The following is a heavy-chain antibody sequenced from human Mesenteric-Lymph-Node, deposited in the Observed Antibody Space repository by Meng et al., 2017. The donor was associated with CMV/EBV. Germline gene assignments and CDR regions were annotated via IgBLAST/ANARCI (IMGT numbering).Heavy chain of an antibody. J-gene: IGHJ6*02. CDR2: ISSSGSTI. CDR1: GFIFSSYE. CDR3: AREGKLSEEDV. Sequence: GGSLRLSCAASGFIFSSYEMNWVRQAPGKGLEWVSSISSSGSTIYYADSVKGRFTISRDNAENSLYLQMNSLRAEDTAVYYCAREGKLSEEDVWGQGTTVTVSS. V-gene: IGHV3-48*03. D-gene: IGHD2/OR15-2a*01.